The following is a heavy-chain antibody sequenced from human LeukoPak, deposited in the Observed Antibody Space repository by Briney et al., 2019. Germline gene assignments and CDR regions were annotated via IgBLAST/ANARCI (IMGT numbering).Heavy chain of an antibody. CDR1: GFTFSRNG. CDR3: TRDSRVVPAATFDY. Sequence: PGGSLRLSCAASGFTFSRNGMAWVRQAPGRGLEWVSAVSGSGGSTYYADSVKGRFTISRDNSKNTLYLQMNSLRAEDTAVYYCTRDSRVVPAATFDYWGQGTLVTVSS. V-gene: IGHV3-23*01. J-gene: IGHJ4*02. D-gene: IGHD2-2*01. CDR2: VSGSGGST.